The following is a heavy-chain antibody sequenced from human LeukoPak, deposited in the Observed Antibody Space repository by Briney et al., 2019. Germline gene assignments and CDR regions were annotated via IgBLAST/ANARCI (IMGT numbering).Heavy chain of an antibody. CDR1: GGSFSGYY. CDR3: ARGKYYDFWSGYYRRGHYYFDY. D-gene: IGHD3-3*01. J-gene: IGHJ4*02. V-gene: IGHV4-34*01. CDR2: INHSGST. Sequence: SETLSLTCAVYGGSFSGYYWSWIRQPPGKGLEWIGEINHSGSTNYNPSLKSRVTISVDTSKNQSSLKLSSVTAADTAVYYCARGKYYDFWSGYYRRGHYYFDYWGQGTLVTVSS.